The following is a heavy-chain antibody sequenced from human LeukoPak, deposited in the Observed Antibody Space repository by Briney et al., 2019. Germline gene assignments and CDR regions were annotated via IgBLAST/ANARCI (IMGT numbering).Heavy chain of an antibody. V-gene: IGHV4-34*01. CDR3: ARGPYYYDSSGYAMPDKYYMDV. CDR2: INHSGST. D-gene: IGHD3-22*01. Sequence: PSETLSLTCAVYGGSFSGYYWSWIRQPPGKGLEWIGEINHSGSTNYNPSLKSRVTISVDTSKNQFSLKLSSVTAADTAVYYCARGPYYYDSSGYAMPDKYYMDVWGKGTTVTVSS. CDR1: GGSFSGYY. J-gene: IGHJ6*03.